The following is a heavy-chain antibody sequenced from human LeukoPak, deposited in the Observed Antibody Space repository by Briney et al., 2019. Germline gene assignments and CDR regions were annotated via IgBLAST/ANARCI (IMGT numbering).Heavy chain of an antibody. J-gene: IGHJ4*02. CDR1: GGTFSGYY. Sequence: KSSETLSLTCAVSGGTFSGYYWSWIRQPPGKGLEWIGQITHGGNTNYNPSLKSRLTVSIDTSKNQYSLRLTSVTAADTAVYYCARRALNYYDSSGDLQRLTHFDYWGQGTLVTVSS. D-gene: IGHD3-22*01. V-gene: IGHV4-34*01. CDR3: ARRALNYYDSSGDLQRLTHFDY. CDR2: ITHGGNT.